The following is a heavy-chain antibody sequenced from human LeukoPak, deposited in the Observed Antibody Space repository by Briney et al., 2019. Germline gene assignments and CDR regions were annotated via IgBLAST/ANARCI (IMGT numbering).Heavy chain of an antibody. D-gene: IGHD6-19*01. V-gene: IGHV4-38-2*02. J-gene: IGHJ5*02. CDR3: ARDSSGWYHWFDP. CDR2: IYHSGRT. CDR1: GYSISSGYY. Sequence: SETLSLTCTVSGYSISSGYYWGWIRQPPGKGLEWIGSIYHSGRTYYNPSLKSRVIISVDTSKNQSSLKLSPVTAADTAVYYCARDSSGWYHWFDPWGQGTLVTVSS.